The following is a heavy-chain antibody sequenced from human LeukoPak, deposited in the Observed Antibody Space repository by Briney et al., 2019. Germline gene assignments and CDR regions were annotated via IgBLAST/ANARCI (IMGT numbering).Heavy chain of an antibody. CDR1: GFTFSSYE. CDR3: ARDFSGYDYNFDY. J-gene: IGHJ4*02. V-gene: IGHV3-48*03. CDR2: ISSSSYI. Sequence: GGSLRLSCAASGFTFSSYEMNWVRQAPGKGLEWVSFISSSSYIYYADSVKGRFTISRDNTKKSLYLQMNSLRAEDTAVYYCARDFSGYDYNFDYWGQGTLVTVSS. D-gene: IGHD5-12*01.